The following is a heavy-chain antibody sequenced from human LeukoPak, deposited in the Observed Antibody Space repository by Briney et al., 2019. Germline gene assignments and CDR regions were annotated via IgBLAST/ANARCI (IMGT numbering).Heavy chain of an antibody. CDR3: AREAYELLTGANRFDP. J-gene: IGHJ5*02. CDR1: GYIFTDFY. V-gene: IGHV1-2*02. D-gene: IGHD3-9*01. Sequence: GASVKVSCKASGYIFTDFYLHWVRQAPGQGLEWMGWITPNVGDTNYAQRFQGRLTMTRDTSSSTAYMELERLKSDDTAIYYCAREAYELLTGANRFDPCGQGTLVTISS. CDR2: ITPNVGDT.